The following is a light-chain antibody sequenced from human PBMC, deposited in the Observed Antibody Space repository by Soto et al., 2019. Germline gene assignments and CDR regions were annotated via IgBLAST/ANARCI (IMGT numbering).Light chain of an antibody. CDR2: EAS. CDR3: QQRSKSPLT. Sequence: EIVLTQSPATLSLSPGERATLSCRASHTVSRYLTWYQQKPGQPPRLLIYEASNRTTGIPARFSGSGSGTDFILTISILEAEDFAVYYCQQRSKSPLTFGPGTKVEIK. J-gene: IGKJ3*01. V-gene: IGKV3-11*01. CDR1: HTVSRY.